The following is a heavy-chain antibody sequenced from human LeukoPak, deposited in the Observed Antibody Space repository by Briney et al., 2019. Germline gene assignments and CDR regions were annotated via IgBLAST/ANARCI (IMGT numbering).Heavy chain of an antibody. CDR3: ARDVSVWYWYFDL. D-gene: IGHD5/OR15-5a*01. J-gene: IGHJ2*01. Sequence: GGSLRLSCAASGFTFDDYAMHWVRQAPGKGLEWVSLISWDGGSTYYAESVKGRFTISRDNSKNTLYLQMNSLRAEDTAVYYCARDVSVWYWYFDLWGRGTLVTVSS. CDR2: ISWDGGST. V-gene: IGHV3-43D*03. CDR1: GFTFDDYA.